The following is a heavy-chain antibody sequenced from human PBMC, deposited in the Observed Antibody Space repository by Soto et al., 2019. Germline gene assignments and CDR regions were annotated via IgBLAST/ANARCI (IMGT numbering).Heavy chain of an antibody. CDR1: GGTFSIYT. Sequence: QVQLVQSGSEVKKPGSSVKVSCKASGGTFSIYTISWVRQAPGQGLEWMGRVIPIFDVTSYAQRFQGRVTINADKSTTTAYMELSSLRSEDTVVYYCARHRDNSNSPNFDYWGQGTLVTVSS. CDR2: VIPIFDVT. J-gene: IGHJ4*02. V-gene: IGHV1-69*02. D-gene: IGHD1-7*01. CDR3: ARHRDNSNSPNFDY.